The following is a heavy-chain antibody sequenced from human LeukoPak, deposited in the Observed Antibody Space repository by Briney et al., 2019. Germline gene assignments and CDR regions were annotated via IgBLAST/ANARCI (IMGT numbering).Heavy chain of an antibody. CDR3: ARGDIVVVVAATDFDY. J-gene: IGHJ4*02. CDR2: IWYDGSNK. CDR1: GFTFSSYG. Sequence: GRSLRLSCAASGFTFSSYGVHWVRQAPGKGLEWVAIIWYDGSNKYYADSVKGRFTISRDNSKNTLYLQMNSLRVEDTAVYYCARGDIVVVVAATDFDYWGQGTLVTVSS. V-gene: IGHV3-33*01. D-gene: IGHD2-15*01.